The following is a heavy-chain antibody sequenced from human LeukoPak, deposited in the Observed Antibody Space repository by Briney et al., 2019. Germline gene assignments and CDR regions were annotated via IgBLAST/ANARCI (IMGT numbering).Heavy chain of an antibody. J-gene: IGHJ5*02. D-gene: IGHD6-6*01. V-gene: IGHV1-8*03. CDR3: ARGRVYAGGWFDP. CDR2: MNPNSGNT. Sequence: ASVKVSCKASGYTFTGYYMHWVRQAPGQGLEWMGWMNPNSGNTGYAQKFQGRVTITRNTSISTAYMELSSLRSEDTAVYYCARGRVYAGGWFDPWGQGTLVTVSS. CDR1: GYTFTGYY.